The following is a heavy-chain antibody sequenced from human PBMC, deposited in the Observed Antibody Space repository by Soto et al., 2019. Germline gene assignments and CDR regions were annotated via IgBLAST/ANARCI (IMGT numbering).Heavy chain of an antibody. CDR3: ARAGTGSYLNAFDV. CDR2: IIPVFGPA. V-gene: IGHV1-69*01. D-gene: IGHD1-26*01. CDR1: GGTFSNYA. J-gene: IGHJ3*01. Sequence: QVQLVQSGAEVEKPGSSVKVSCKASGGTFSNYALSWVRQAPGQGLEWMGWIIPVFGPAHYAQKFQGRVTITADESTSTAYVELSSLRSEDTAVYYCARAGTGSYLNAFDVWGQGTMVTVSS.